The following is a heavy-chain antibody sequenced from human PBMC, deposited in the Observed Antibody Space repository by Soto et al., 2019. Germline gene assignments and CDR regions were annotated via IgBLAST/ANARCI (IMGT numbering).Heavy chain of an antibody. D-gene: IGHD3-9*01. CDR3: ARPRTSDWAYDI. Sequence: EVQLVESGGGLVQPGGSLRLSCAASGFTFSSYWMHWVRQSPGKGLVWVSRIKTDGSDTHYADSVKGRFTISRDNAKNTLYLQMNSLRDEYTAVYYCARPRTSDWAYDIWGQGTMVIVSS. V-gene: IGHV3-74*01. J-gene: IGHJ3*02. CDR2: IKTDGSDT. CDR1: GFTFSSYW.